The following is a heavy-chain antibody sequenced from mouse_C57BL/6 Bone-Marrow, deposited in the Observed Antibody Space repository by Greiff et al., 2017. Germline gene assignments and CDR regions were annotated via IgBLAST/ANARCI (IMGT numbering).Heavy chain of an antibody. CDR3: ASPKRQYYFDY. J-gene: IGHJ2*01. CDR2: IDPEDGET. D-gene: IGHD6-1*01. Sequence: EVQLQESGAELVKPGASVKLSCTASGFNIKDYYMHWVKQRTEQGLEWIGRIDPEDGETKYAPKFQGKATITADTSSDTAYLQLSSLTSEDTAVYYGASPKRQYYFDYWGQGTTLTVSS. CDR1: GFNIKDYY. V-gene: IGHV14-2*01.